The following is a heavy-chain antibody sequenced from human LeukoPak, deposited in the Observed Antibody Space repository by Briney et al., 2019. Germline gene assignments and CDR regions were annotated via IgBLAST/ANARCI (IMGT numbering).Heavy chain of an antibody. J-gene: IGHJ1*01. V-gene: IGHV3-74*01. Sequence: GGSLRLSCAASGFTFSSYWMHWVRQAPGKGLVWVSRINSDGSSTSYADSVKGRFTISRDNAKNSLYLQMNSLRVEDTAVYYCAKFGRASVDLLQHWGQGTLVTVSS. CDR1: GFTFSSYW. CDR2: INSDGSST. CDR3: AKFGRASVDLLQH. D-gene: IGHD3-16*01.